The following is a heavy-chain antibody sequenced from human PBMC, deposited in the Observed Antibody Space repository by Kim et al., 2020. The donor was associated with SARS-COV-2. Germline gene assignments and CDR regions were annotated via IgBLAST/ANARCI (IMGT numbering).Heavy chain of an antibody. D-gene: IGHD3-3*01. Sequence: SVKVSCKASGGTFSSYAISWVRQAPGQGLGWMGGIIPIFGTANYAQKFQGRVTITADESTSTAYMELSSLRSEDTAVYYCARVILVVDPGVVTPRCDAFDIWGQGTMVTVSS. J-gene: IGHJ3*02. CDR3: ARVILVVDPGVVTPRCDAFDI. CDR2: IIPIFGTA. V-gene: IGHV1-69*13. CDR1: GGTFSSYA.